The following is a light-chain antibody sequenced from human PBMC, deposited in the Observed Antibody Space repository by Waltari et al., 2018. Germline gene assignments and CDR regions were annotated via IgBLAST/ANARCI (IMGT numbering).Light chain of an antibody. CDR2: ENN. Sequence: QSVLAQPPSVSAAPGQRVTISCSGSSSNIGSDYVSWYKKFPGTAPKLLLQENNGRPSVIPDRLSGSKSGTSATLDITGLQTGDEAVYYVATWDSSLSAGVFGGGTKLTVL. V-gene: IGLV1-51*02. J-gene: IGLJ2*01. CDR3: ATWDSSLSAGV. CDR1: SSNIGSDY.